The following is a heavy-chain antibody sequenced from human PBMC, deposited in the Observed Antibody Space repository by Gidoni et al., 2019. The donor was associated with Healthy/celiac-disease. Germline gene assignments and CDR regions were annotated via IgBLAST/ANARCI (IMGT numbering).Heavy chain of an antibody. J-gene: IGHJ3*02. V-gene: IGHV4-31*03. D-gene: IGHD3-10*01. Sequence: QVQLQESGPGLVTPSQTLSLTCTVSGGSISSGGYYWSWIRQHPGKGLEWIGYIYYSGSTYYNPSLKSRVTISVDTSKNQFSLKLSSVTAADTAVYYCARDLYGSGSYFSAFDIWGQGTMVTVSS. CDR1: GGSISSGGYY. CDR3: ARDLYGSGSYFSAFDI. CDR2: IYYSGST.